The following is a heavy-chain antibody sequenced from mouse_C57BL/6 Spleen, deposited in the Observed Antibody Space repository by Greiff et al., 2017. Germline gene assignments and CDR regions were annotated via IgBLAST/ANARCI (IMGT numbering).Heavy chain of an antibody. V-gene: IGHV5-9-1*02. CDR3: TRGYVNYWYFDV. J-gene: IGHJ1*03. Sequence: EVQRVESGEGLVKPGGSLKLSCAASGFTFSSYAMSWVRQTPEKRLEWVAYISSGGDYIYYADTVKGRFTISRDNARNTLYLQMSSLKSEDTAMYYCTRGYVNYWYFDVWGTGTTVTVSS. CDR1: GFTFSSYA. D-gene: IGHD2-10*02. CDR2: ISSGGDYI.